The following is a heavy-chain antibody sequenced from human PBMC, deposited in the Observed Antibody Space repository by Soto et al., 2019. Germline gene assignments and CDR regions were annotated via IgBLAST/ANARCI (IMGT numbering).Heavy chain of an antibody. V-gene: IGHV1-18*04. CDR2: ISAYNGNT. D-gene: IGHD2-8*01. CDR3: ARDSIVLMVYAPYYYYGMDV. CDR1: GYTFTSYG. J-gene: IGHJ6*02. Sequence: ASVKVSCKASGYTFTSYGISWVRQGRGQGLEWMGWISAYNGNTNYAQKLQGRVTMTTDTSTSTAYMELRSLRSDDTAVYYCARDSIVLMVYAPYYYYGMDVWGQGTTVTVSS.